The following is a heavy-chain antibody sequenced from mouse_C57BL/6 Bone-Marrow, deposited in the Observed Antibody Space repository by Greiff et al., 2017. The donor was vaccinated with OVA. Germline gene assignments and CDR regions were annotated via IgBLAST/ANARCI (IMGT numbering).Heavy chain of an antibody. CDR1: GYTFTEYT. J-gene: IGHJ2*01. Sequence: QVQLQQSGAELVKPGASVKLSCKASGYTFTEYTIHWVKPRSGQGLEWLGWFYPGRGSIKYNEKFKDKATLTANKSSSTAYMELSSLTSEDSAVYFCARPVDYCSSNSYFDYWGKGTTLTVSS. CDR2: FYPGRGSI. D-gene: IGHD1-1*01. V-gene: IGHV1-62-2*01. CDR3: ARPVDYCSSNSYFDY.